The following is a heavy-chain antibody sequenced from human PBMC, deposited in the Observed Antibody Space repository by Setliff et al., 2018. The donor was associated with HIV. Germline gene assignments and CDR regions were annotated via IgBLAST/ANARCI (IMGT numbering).Heavy chain of an antibody. D-gene: IGHD2-15*01. CDR3: ARVVDADYLDY. CDR1: GGSIRSSSSY. Sequence: SETLSLTCTVSGGSIRSSSSYWGWIRQPPGKGLEWIGIIYYSGSTYYKPSPKSRVTISVDTSKNQFSLKLNSVTAADTAMYNCARVVDADYLDYWGQGTPVTVSS. CDR2: IYYSGST. V-gene: IGHV4-39*01. J-gene: IGHJ4*02.